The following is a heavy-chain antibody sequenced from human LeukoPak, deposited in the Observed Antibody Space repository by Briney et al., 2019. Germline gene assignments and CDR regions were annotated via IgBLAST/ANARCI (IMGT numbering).Heavy chain of an antibody. CDR2: IREDGGHT. D-gene: IGHD4-23*01. CDR1: GFTFSSSW. V-gene: IGHV3-7*01. J-gene: IGHJ4*02. Sequence: GGSLRLSCAASGFTFSSSWMSWVRQAPGKGLEWVANIREDGGHTNYVDSVKGRFTISRDNAKNSLFLQMDGLRVDDTAVYFCARDGRGGHNDFWGQGTLITVSS. CDR3: ARDGRGGHNDF.